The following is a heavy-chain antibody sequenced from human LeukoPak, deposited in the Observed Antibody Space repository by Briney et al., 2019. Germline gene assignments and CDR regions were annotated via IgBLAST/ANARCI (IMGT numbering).Heavy chain of an antibody. Sequence: SETLSLTCTVSGGSISSYYWSWIRQPPAKGPEWIGYIYYSGSTNYNPSLKSRVTISVDTSRNQFSLKLSSVTAADTAVYYCARQVYWNSGWYFDYWGQGTLVTVSS. J-gene: IGHJ4*02. CDR1: GGSISSYY. CDR2: IYYSGST. CDR3: ARQVYWNSGWYFDY. V-gene: IGHV4-59*08. D-gene: IGHD6-19*01.